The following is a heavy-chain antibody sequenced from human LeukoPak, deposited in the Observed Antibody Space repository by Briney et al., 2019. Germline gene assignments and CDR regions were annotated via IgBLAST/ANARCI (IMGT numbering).Heavy chain of an antibody. D-gene: IGHD3-16*01. J-gene: IGHJ4*02. CDR2: IYYSGST. CDR3: ARDSDYVWGSGGKRSRYFDY. Sequence: PSETLSLTCAFYGGSFSGYYWSWIRQPPGKGLEWIGYIYYSGSTNYSPSLKSRVTISVDTSKNQFSLKLSSVTAADTAVYYCARDSDYVWGSGGKRSRYFDYWGQGTLVTVSS. CDR1: GGSFSGYY. V-gene: IGHV4-59*01.